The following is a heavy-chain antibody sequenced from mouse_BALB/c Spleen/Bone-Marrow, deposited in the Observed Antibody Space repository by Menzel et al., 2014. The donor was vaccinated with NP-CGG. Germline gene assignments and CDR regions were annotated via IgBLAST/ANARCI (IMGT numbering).Heavy chain of an antibody. CDR2: RRNKANDYTT. V-gene: IGHV7-1*02. Sequence: EVKLVESGGGLVQPGGSLRLSCATSGFTFSDFYMEWVRQPPGKRLEWIAARRNKANDYTTEYSASVKGRFIVSRDTSQSILYLKMNALRAEDTAIYYCARDTRRAMDYWGQGTSVTVSS. CDR3: ARDTRRAMDY. J-gene: IGHJ4*01. CDR1: GFTFSDFY.